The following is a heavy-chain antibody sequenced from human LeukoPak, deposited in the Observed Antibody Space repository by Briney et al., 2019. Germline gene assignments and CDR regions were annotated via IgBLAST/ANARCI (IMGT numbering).Heavy chain of an antibody. Sequence: SETLSLTCTVSGGSIRSYYWSWIRQPPGKGLEWIGEINHSGSTNYNPSLKSRVTISVDTSKNQFSLKLSSVTAADTAVYYCARGAVAGAFDIWGQGTMVTVSS. CDR2: INHSGST. CDR3: ARGAVAGAFDI. D-gene: IGHD6-19*01. J-gene: IGHJ3*02. V-gene: IGHV4-34*01. CDR1: GGSIRSYY.